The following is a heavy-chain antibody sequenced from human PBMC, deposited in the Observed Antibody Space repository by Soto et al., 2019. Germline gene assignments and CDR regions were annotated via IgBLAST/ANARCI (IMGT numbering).Heavy chain of an antibody. CDR2: ITGNGGST. CDR1: GFTFSNHG. Sequence: EVQLVESGGDLVQPGGSLRLSCAASGFTFSNHGMHWVRQAPGKGLEYVSAITGNGGSTYYATSVKGRFTISRDNSKNMLDLQLGRLRSEDMAVYYCARWGVGAPAGMDVWGQGTTVVVSS. J-gene: IGHJ6*02. D-gene: IGHD1-26*01. CDR3: ARWGVGAPAGMDV. V-gene: IGHV3-64*01.